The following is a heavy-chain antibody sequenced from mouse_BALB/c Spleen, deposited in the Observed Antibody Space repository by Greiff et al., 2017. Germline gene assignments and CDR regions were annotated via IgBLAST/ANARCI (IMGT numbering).Heavy chain of an antibody. J-gene: IGHJ4*01. CDR2: ISTYYGDA. Sequence: QVQLKQSGAELVRPGVSVKISCKGSGYTFTDYAMHWVKQSHAKSLEWIGVISTYYGDASYNQKFKGKATMTVDKSSSTAYMELARLTSEDSAIYYCASGGDYDGGGYAMDDWGQGTSVTVSS. CDR1: GYTFTDYA. V-gene: IGHV1S137*01. D-gene: IGHD2-4*01. CDR3: ASGGDYDGGGYAMDD.